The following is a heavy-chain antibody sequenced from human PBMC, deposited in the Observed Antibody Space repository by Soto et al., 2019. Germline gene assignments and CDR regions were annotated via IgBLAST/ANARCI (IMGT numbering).Heavy chain of an antibody. D-gene: IGHD6-19*01. J-gene: IGHJ4*02. CDR1: GFTFSSYA. CDR2: ISGSGGST. V-gene: IGHV3-23*01. CDR3: ASRSSGWYFDY. Sequence: EVQLLESGGGLVQPGGSLRLSCAASGFTFSSYAMNWVRQAPGKGLEWVSVISGSGGSTYYADSVKGRFTISRDNSKNTLYLQMNSLRAEDTAVYYCASRSSGWYFDYWDQGTLVTVSS.